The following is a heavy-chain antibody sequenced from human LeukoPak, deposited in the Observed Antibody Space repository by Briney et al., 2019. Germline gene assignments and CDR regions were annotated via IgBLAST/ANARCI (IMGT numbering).Heavy chain of an antibody. CDR1: GDSINSNSYF. V-gene: IGHV4-39*01. Sequence: SETLSLTCTVSGDSINSNSYFWGWIRQRPGKGLEWIGSIYYSGITYYNPSLKSRVTISVDMSKNQFSLKLSSVTAADTAVYYCARLPLVGATPYDYWGQGTLVTVSS. CDR2: IYYSGIT. J-gene: IGHJ4*02. D-gene: IGHD1-26*01. CDR3: ARLPLVGATPYDY.